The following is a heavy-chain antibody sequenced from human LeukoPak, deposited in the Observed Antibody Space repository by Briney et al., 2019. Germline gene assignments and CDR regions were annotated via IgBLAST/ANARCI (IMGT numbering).Heavy chain of an antibody. Sequence: GGSLRLSCAVSGFTFSSYWMSWVRQVPGKGLEWVANIKHDGSEQYYVDSVKGRFTISRDNAKNSLYLQMNSLRAEDTAVYYCAELGITMIGGVWGKGTTVTISS. D-gene: IGHD3-10*02. CDR2: IKHDGSEQ. CDR1: GFTFSSYW. J-gene: IGHJ6*04. V-gene: IGHV3-7*01. CDR3: AELGITMIGGV.